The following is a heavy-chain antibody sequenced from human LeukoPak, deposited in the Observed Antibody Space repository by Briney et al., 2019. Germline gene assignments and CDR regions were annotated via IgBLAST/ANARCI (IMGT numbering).Heavy chain of an antibody. D-gene: IGHD5-24*01. J-gene: IGHJ4*02. Sequence: GGSLRLSCAASGFTFSSYAMSWVRQAPGKGLEWVGFIRSKAYGGTTEYAASVKGRFTISRDDSKSIAYLQMNSLKTEDTAVYYCTRDTYDGYNYWNYWGQGTLVTVSS. CDR2: IRSKAYGGTT. V-gene: IGHV3-49*04. CDR3: TRDTYDGYNYWNY. CDR1: GFTFSSYA.